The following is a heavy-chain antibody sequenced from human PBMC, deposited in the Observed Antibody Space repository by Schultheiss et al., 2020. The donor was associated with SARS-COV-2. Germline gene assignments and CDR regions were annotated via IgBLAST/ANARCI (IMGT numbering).Heavy chain of an antibody. D-gene: IGHD3-10*01. Sequence: SQTLSLTCTVAGGSISSYYWSWIRQPPGKGLEWIGYIYYSGSTNYNPSLKSRVTISVDTSKNQFSLKLSSVTAADTAVYYCARANRGVRYMDVWGKGTTVTVSS. CDR2: IYYSGST. V-gene: IGHV4-59*12. J-gene: IGHJ6*03. CDR1: GGSISSYY. CDR3: ARANRGVRYMDV.